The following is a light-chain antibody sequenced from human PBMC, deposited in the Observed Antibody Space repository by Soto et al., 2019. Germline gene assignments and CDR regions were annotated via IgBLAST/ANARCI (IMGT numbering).Light chain of an antibody. J-gene: IGLJ1*01. V-gene: IGLV1-44*01. CDR2: NNN. Sequence: QSVLTQPPSASGTPGQRVTISCSVSSSNIGSNTVNWYQQLPGTAPKLLIYNNNQWPSGVPDRFSGSKSGTSASLAISGLQSEDEADYYCAAWDDSLNGLVFGTGTKLTVL. CDR1: SSNIGSNT. CDR3: AAWDDSLNGLV.